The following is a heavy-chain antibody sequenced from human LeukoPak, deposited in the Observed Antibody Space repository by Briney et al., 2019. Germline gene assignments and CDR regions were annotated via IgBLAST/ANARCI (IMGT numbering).Heavy chain of an antibody. CDR2: INSDGSST. CDR1: GFTFSSHW. CDR3: AGTYYYGSGSYWDLNWFDP. J-gene: IGHJ5*02. Sequence: PGGSLRLSCAASGFTFSSHWMHWVRQAPGKGLVWVSRINSDGSSTTYADSVKGRYTISRDNAKNTLYLQMNSLRAEDTAVYYCAGTYYYGSGSYWDLNWFDPWGQGTLVTVSS. D-gene: IGHD3-10*01. V-gene: IGHV3-74*01.